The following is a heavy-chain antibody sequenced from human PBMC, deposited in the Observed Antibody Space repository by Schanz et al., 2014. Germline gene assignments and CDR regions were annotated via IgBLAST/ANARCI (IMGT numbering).Heavy chain of an antibody. CDR1: GFTFSDSW. Sequence: EVQLVESGGGLVQPGGSLRLSCAASGFTFSDSWMHWVRQAPGKGLVWVSRTSNDGSFTTFADSVKGRFTISRDNAKNTLYLQMNSLRAEDTAVYYCVGIHVAVAEAFYWGQGALVIVSS. V-gene: IGHV3-74*01. CDR3: VGIHVAVAEAFY. CDR2: TSNDGSFT. J-gene: IGHJ4*02. D-gene: IGHD6-19*01.